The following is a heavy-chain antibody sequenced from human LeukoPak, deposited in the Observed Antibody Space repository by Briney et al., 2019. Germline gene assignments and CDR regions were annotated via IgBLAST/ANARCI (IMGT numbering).Heavy chain of an antibody. D-gene: IGHD4-23*01. V-gene: IGHV1-69*01. CDR1: GGTFSSYA. CDR2: IIPIFGTA. CDR3: ARVTHGDYGRSHYYYMDV. Sequence: SVKVSCKASGGTFSSYAISWVRQAPGQGLEWMGGIIPIFGTANYAQKFQGRVTITADESTSTAYMELSSLRSEDTAVYYCARVTHGDYGRSHYYYMDVWGKGTTVTVSS. J-gene: IGHJ6*03.